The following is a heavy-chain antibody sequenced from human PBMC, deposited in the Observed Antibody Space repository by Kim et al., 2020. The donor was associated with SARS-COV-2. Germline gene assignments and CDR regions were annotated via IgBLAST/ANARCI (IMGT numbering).Heavy chain of an antibody. V-gene: IGHV3-23*01. CDR2: VSGNGVST. CDR1: GFTFNNYA. D-gene: IGHD3-22*01. J-gene: IGHJ4*02. CDR3: AKATGGLHYHDSTSYYDY. Sequence: GGSLRLSCAASGFTFNNYAMSWVRQAPGKGLEWVSSVSGNGVSTYYAESVKGRFTISRDNSKNTLYLQMNSLRAEDTALYHCAKATGGLHYHDSTSYYDYWGQGTLVTVSS.